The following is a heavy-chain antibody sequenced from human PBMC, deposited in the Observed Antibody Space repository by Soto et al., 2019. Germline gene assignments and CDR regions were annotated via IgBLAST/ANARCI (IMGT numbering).Heavy chain of an antibody. CDR3: ARDRPYSSSWKYYYYYGMDV. V-gene: IGHV1-69*13. CDR1: GGTFSSYA. Sequence: ASVKVSCKASGGTFSSYAISWVRQAPGQGLEWMGGIIPIFGTANYAQKFQGRVTITADESTSTAYMELSSLRSEDTAVYYCARDRPYSSSWKYYYYYGMDVWGQGTTVTVSS. J-gene: IGHJ6*02. D-gene: IGHD6-13*01. CDR2: IIPIFGTA.